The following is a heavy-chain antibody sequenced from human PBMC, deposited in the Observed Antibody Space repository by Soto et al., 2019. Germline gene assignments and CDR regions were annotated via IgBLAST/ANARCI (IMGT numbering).Heavy chain of an antibody. CDR3: ALQLYPDYYDSSGYLGD. CDR1: GFTFSDYY. V-gene: IGHV3-11*01. CDR2: ISSSGSTI. D-gene: IGHD3-22*01. Sequence: QVQLVESGGGLVKPGGSLRLSCAASGFTFSDYYMSWIRQAPGKGLEWVSYISSSGSTIYYADSVKGRFTISRDNAKNSLYLQMNSLSAEDTAVYYCALQLYPDYYDSSGYLGDWGQGTLVTVSS. J-gene: IGHJ4*02.